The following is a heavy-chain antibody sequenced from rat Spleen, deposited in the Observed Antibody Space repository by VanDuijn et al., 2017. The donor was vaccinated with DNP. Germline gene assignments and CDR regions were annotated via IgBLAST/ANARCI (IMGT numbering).Heavy chain of an antibody. D-gene: IGHD1-7*01. CDR2: MSSGGST. J-gene: IGHJ3*01. V-gene: IGHV2S12*01. CDR1: GFSLTNYH. CDR3: TRFHTTGMTWFAY. Sequence: QVQLKESGPGLVQPSRTLSLTCTVSGFSLTNYHVHWVRQPPGKGLEWIATMSSGGSTYYNSVLKSRLSINRDTSESQVFLKMNSLQTEDTAIYFCTRFHTTGMTWFAYWGQGTLVTVSS.